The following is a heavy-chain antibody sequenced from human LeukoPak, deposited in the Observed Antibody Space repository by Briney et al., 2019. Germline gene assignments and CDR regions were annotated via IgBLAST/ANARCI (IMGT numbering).Heavy chain of an antibody. CDR1: GFTFSSYG. D-gene: IGHD3-22*01. J-gene: IGHJ4*02. CDR3: ARGILTYYDSSGDIDY. Sequence: GGSLRLSCAASGFTFSSYGMHWVRQAPGKGLEWVAVIWYNGSNKYYADSVKGRFTISRDNSKNTLYLQMNSLRAEDTAVYCCARGILTYYDSSGDIDYWGQGTLVTVSS. V-gene: IGHV3-33*01. CDR2: IWYNGSNK.